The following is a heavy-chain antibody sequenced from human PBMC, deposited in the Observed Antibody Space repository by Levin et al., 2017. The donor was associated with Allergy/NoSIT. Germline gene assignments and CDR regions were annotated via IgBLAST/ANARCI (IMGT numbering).Heavy chain of an antibody. Sequence: GGSLRLSCAASGFTFSSYGMHWVRQAPGKGLEWVAVIAYDGSKKYYADSVRGRFTISRDNSKNTLYLQMNSLRAEDTAVYRWAKENQPLYTSGWPFDYWGQGTLVTVSS. D-gene: IGHD6-19*01. V-gene: IGHV3-30*18. CDR3: AKENQPLYTSGWPFDY. CDR1: GFTFSSYG. CDR2: IAYDGSKK. J-gene: IGHJ4*02.